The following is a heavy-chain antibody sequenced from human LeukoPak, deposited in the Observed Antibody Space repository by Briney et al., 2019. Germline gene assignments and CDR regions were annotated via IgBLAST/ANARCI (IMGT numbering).Heavy chain of an antibody. CDR2: INPSGGST. V-gene: IGHV1-46*01. CDR1: GYTFTSYY. D-gene: IGHD2-2*01. J-gene: IGHJ4*02. Sequence: GASVKVSCKASGYTFTSYYMHWVRQAPGQGLEWMGIINPSGGSTSYAQKFQGRVTMTRDTSTSTVYMELSSLRSEDTAVYYCARGGDIVVVPAATLWYFDYWDQGTLVTVSS. CDR3: ARGGDIVVVPAATLWYFDY.